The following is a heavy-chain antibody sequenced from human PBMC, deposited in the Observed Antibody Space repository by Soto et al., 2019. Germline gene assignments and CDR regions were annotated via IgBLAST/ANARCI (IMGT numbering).Heavy chain of an antibody. D-gene: IGHD6-19*01. J-gene: IGHJ4*02. CDR3: AIYSSGWYPLDY. Sequence: QVQLVESGGGLVQLGGSLRPPCEASDFTLSSNGMHWVRQAPAKGLEWVAVISYDGSNKYYADSVKGRFTISRDNSKNTLYLQMNSLRAEDTAVYYCAIYSSGWYPLDYWGQGTLVTVSS. V-gene: IGHV3-30*03. CDR2: ISYDGSNK. CDR1: DFTLSSNG.